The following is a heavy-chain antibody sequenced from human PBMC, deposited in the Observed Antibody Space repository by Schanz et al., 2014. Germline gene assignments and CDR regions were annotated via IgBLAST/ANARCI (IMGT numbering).Heavy chain of an antibody. V-gene: IGHV1-46*03. CDR2: INPSVGNT. CDR3: ARGPSPDAFDT. Sequence: QVQLVQSGAEVKKPGASVKVSCEASGYTFTSYYIHWFRQAPGQGLEGMGLINPSVGNTNYAQKFRGSVTMTRDTSTRTVYMELSRLISEDTTVHFCARGPSPDAFDTWGQGTRVTVSS. CDR1: GYTFTSYY. J-gene: IGHJ3*02.